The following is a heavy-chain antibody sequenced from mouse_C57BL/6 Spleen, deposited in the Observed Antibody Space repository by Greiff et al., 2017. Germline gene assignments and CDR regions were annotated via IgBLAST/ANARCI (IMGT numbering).Heavy chain of an antibody. CDR2: IHPNSGST. D-gene: IGHD3-2*02. J-gene: IGHJ2*01. Sequence: QVQLQQPGAELVKPGASVKLSCKASGYTFTSYWMHWVKQRPGQGLEWIGMIHPNSGSTNYNEKFKSKATLTVDKSSSTAYMQLSSLTSEDSAVYYCARSQLRHSKDYWGQGTTRTVSS. CDR1: GYTFTSYW. V-gene: IGHV1-64*01. CDR3: ARSQLRHSKDY.